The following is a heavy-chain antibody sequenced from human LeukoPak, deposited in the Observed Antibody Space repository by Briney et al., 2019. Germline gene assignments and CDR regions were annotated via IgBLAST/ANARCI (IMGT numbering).Heavy chain of an antibody. CDR1: GFTFSSYA. J-gene: IGHJ4*02. Sequence: GGSLRLSCAASGFTFSSYAMSWVRPAPGKGLEWVSAISGSGGSTYYADSVKGRFTIYRDNSKNTLYLQMNRLRAEDTAVYYCAKVKYDILTGYADYWGQGTLVSVSS. D-gene: IGHD3-9*01. CDR3: AKVKYDILTGYADY. V-gene: IGHV3-23*01. CDR2: ISGSGGST.